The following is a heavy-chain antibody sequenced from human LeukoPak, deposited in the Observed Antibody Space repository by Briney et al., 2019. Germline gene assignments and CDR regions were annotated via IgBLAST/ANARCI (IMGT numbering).Heavy chain of an antibody. Sequence: SETLSLTCTVSGGSISSSSYYWGWIRQPPGKGLEWIGSIYYSGSTYYNPSLKSRVTISVDTSKSQFSLMLSSVTAADTAVYYCASETCGGDCYRYWYFDLWGRGTLVTVSS. V-gene: IGHV4-39*01. D-gene: IGHD2-21*02. CDR2: IYYSGST. CDR3: ASETCGGDCYRYWYFDL. CDR1: GGSISSSSYY. J-gene: IGHJ2*01.